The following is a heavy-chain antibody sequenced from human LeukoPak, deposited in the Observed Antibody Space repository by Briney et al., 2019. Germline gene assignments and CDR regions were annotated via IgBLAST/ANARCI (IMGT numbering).Heavy chain of an antibody. CDR3: ARVDGYSGYEEYFDY. V-gene: IGHV1-69*13. Sequence: SVKVSCKASGGTFSSYAISWVRQAPGQGLEWMGGIIPIFGTANYAQKFQGRVTITADESTSTAYMVLSSLRSEDTAVYYCARVDGYSGYEEYFDYWGQGTLVTVSS. J-gene: IGHJ4*02. D-gene: IGHD5-12*01. CDR1: GGTFSSYA. CDR2: IIPIFGTA.